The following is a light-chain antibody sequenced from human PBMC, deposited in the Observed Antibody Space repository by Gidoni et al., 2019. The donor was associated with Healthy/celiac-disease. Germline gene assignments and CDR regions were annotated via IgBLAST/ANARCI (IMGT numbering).Light chain of an antibody. CDR1: QSIRSW. V-gene: IGKV1-5*01. CDR3: QPYNSYSGT. CDR2: DAS. J-gene: IGKJ1*01. Sequence: DIQMTQSPSTLSASVGDRVTITCRASQSIRSWLAWYQQKPGKAPKLLIYDASSLESGVPSRFSGSGSGTEFTLTIRSLHPDDFATYYCQPYNSYSGTFGQGTKVDIK.